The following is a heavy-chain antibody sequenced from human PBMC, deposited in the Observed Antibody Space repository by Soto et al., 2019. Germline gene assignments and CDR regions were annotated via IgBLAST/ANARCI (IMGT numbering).Heavy chain of an antibody. CDR2: INPNSGHT. Sequence: ASVKVSFKASGYTFTTYGIIWVRQAPGQGLEWMGWINPNSGHTNYAQNLQDRATMTTDTSTNTAYMELRSLRSDDTAVYFCARGQVVNFDNWFDPWGQGTLVTGSS. V-gene: IGHV1-18*01. D-gene: IGHD3-22*01. J-gene: IGHJ5*02. CDR1: GYTFTTYG. CDR3: ARGQVVNFDNWFDP.